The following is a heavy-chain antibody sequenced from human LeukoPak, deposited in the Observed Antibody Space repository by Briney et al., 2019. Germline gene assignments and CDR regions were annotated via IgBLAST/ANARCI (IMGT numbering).Heavy chain of an antibody. D-gene: IGHD3-10*01. CDR3: ARPYYYGSGRNSGFDY. V-gene: IGHV4-34*01. CDR2: INHSGST. Sequence: TSETLSLTCAVYGGSFSGYYWSWIRQPPGKGLEWIGEINHSGSTNYNPSLKSRVTISVDTSKNQFSLKLSSVTAADTAVYYCARPYYYGSGRNSGFDYWGQGTLVTVSS. CDR1: GGSFSGYY. J-gene: IGHJ4*02.